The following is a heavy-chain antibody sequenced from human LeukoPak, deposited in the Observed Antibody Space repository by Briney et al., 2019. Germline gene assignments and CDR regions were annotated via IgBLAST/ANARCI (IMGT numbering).Heavy chain of an antibody. CDR1: GGSISSSSYY. J-gene: IGHJ6*02. Sequence: PSETLSLTCTVSGGSISSSSYYWGWIRQPPGKGLEWIGSIYYSGSTYYNPSLKSRVTISVDTSKNQFSLKLSSVTAADTAVYYCAGGRGGYYGMDVWGQGTTVTVSS. CDR3: AGGRGGYYGMDV. V-gene: IGHV4-39*07. CDR2: IYYSGST. D-gene: IGHD4-23*01.